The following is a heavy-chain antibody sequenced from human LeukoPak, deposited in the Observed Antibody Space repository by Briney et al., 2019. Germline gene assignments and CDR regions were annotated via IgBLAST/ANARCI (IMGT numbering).Heavy chain of an antibody. CDR3: AKGSYYDSSGSFYFDY. Sequence: GWSLRLSCAASGFTFSSYAMSWVRQAPGKGLEWVSGISGSGDNTYYADSVKGRFTISRDNSKNTLYVQVNSLGTEDTAAYYCAKGSYYDSSGSFYFDYWGQRTLVTVSS. CDR2: ISGSGDNT. V-gene: IGHV3-23*01. J-gene: IGHJ4*02. CDR1: GFTFSSYA. D-gene: IGHD3-22*01.